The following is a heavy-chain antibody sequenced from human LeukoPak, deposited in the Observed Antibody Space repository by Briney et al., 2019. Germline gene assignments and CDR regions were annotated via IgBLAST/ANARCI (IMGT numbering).Heavy chain of an antibody. V-gene: IGHV3-33*08. D-gene: IGHD3-22*01. CDR1: GFTFSSYA. CDR3: ARGIHYDSSGSPFDY. J-gene: IGHJ4*02. CDR2: IWYDGSNK. Sequence: GGSLRLSCAASGFTFSSYAMHWVRQAPGKGLEWVAVIWYDGSNKYYADSVKGRFTISRDNSKNTLYLQMNSLRAEDTAVYYCARGIHYDSSGSPFDYWGQGTLVTVSS.